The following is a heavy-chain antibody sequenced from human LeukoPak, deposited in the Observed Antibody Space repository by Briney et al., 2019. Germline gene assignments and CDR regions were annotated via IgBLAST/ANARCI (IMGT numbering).Heavy chain of an antibody. CDR3: ARDLIAAAGTGYYYYYGMDV. D-gene: IGHD6-13*01. CDR2: IWYDGSNK. J-gene: IGHJ6*04. V-gene: IGHV3-30*07. Sequence: GRSLRLSCAAPGFTFSSYAMHWVRQAPGKGLEWVAVIWYDGSNKYYADSVKGRFTISRDNSKNTLYLQMNSLRAEDTAVYYCARDLIAAAGTGYYYYYGMDVWGKGTTVTVSS. CDR1: GFTFSSYA.